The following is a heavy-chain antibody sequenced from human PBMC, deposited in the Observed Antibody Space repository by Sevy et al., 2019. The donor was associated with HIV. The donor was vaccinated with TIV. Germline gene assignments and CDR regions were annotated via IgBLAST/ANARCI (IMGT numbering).Heavy chain of an antibody. CDR1: GFTFSDYG. J-gene: IGHJ4*02. V-gene: IGHV3-33*01. CDR3: ARDNLLPVMVSMVRGALSYYFDY. Sequence: GESLKISCTASGFTFSDYGMHWVRQAPGKGLEWVAVVWYDGINKYYGDSVKGRFTISRDNSKNTLYLQMNSLGAEDTAVYYCARDNLLPVMVSMVRGALSYYFDYWGQGTLVTVSS. CDR2: VWYDGINK. D-gene: IGHD3-10*01.